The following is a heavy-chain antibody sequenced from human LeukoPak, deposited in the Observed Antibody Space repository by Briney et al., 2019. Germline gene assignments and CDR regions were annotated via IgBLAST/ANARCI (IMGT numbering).Heavy chain of an antibody. J-gene: IGHJ4*02. CDR3: ARGSVWKGEYYFDY. D-gene: IGHD3-10*01. Sequence: GRSLRLSCAASGFTFTSYSMNWVRQAPEKGLEWVSYISSSSSTIYYADSVKGRFTISRDNAKNSLYLQMNSLRAEDTAVYYCARGSVWKGEYYFDYWGQGTLVTVSS. V-gene: IGHV3-48*01. CDR2: ISSSSSTI. CDR1: GFTFTSYS.